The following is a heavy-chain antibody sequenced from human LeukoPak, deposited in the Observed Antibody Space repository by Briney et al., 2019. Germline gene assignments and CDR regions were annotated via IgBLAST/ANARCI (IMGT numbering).Heavy chain of an antibody. D-gene: IGHD6-13*01. CDR2: ISAYNGNT. J-gene: IGHJ5*02. CDR3: ARAPKRIAAAGYNWFDP. CDR1: GYSFTSYG. V-gene: IGHV1-18*01. Sequence: ASVKVSCKASGYSFTSYGISWLRQAPGQGLEWMGWISAYNGNTNYAQKLQGRVTMTTDTSTSTAYMEVRSLRSDDTAVYYCARAPKRIAAAGYNWFDPWGQGTLVTVSS.